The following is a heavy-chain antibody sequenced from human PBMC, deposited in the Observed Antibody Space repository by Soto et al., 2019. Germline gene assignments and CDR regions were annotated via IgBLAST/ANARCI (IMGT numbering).Heavy chain of an antibody. V-gene: IGHV3-7*01. D-gene: IGHD3-10*01. J-gene: IGHJ4*02. CDR2: VNLDGSEK. Sequence: EVQLVESGGGLVQPGGSLRLSCAASGFTFSSHWMSWVRQAPGKGLEWVANVNLDGSEKYYVDSVKGRFTISRDNAKNSLYLQMNSLRAEDTAVYYCAIDYYLRAGSVDYWGQVTLGTVSS. CDR1: GFTFSSHW. CDR3: AIDYYLRAGSVDY.